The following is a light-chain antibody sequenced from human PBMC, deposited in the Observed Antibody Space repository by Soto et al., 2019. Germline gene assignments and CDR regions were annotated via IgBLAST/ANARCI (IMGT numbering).Light chain of an antibody. V-gene: IGKV3-20*01. CDR1: QTVSSNY. CDR3: QDYGSSRT. CDR2: GAS. Sequence: EIVLTQSTGTLSLSPGERATLSCRASQTVSSNYLAWYQQKPGQAPRLLIYGASSRATGIPDRFSGSGSGTDFTLTISRLEPADVAVYFCQDYGSSRTFGQGTKVEI. J-gene: IGKJ1*01.